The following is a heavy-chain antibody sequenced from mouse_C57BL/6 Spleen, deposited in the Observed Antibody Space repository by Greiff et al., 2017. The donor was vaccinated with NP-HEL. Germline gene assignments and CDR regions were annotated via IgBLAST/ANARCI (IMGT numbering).Heavy chain of an antibody. V-gene: IGHV1-81*01. D-gene: IGHD1-1*01. CDR1: GYTFTSYG. Sequence: VQRVESGAELARPGASVKLSCKASGYTFTSYGISWVKQRTGQGLEWIGEIYPRSGNTYYNEKFKGKATLTADKSSSTAYMELRSLTSEDSAVYFCAREGYGSFYAMDYWGQGTSVTVSS. CDR2: IYPRSGNT. J-gene: IGHJ4*01. CDR3: AREGYGSFYAMDY.